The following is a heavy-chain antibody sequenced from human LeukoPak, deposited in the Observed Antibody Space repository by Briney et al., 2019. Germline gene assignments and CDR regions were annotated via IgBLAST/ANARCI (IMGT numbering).Heavy chain of an antibody. CDR3: ARTVTTNYYYYYYMDV. CDR2: IYHSGST. J-gene: IGHJ6*03. Sequence: SETLSLTCTVSGSSMSSDYYWGWIRQPPGKGLEWIGSIYHSGSTYYNPSLKSRVTISVDTSKNQFSLKLSSVTAADTAVYYCARTVTTNYYYYYYMDVWGKGTTVTVSS. D-gene: IGHD4-17*01. V-gene: IGHV4-38-2*02. CDR1: GSSMSSDYY.